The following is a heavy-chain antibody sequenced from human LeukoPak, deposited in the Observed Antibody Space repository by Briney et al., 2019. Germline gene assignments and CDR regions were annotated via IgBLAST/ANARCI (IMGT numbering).Heavy chain of an antibody. J-gene: IGHJ4*02. V-gene: IGHV1-18*01. D-gene: IGHD6-6*01. Sequence: ASVTVSCKASGYTFTSYGISWVRQAPGQGLEWMGWISAYNGNTNYAQKLQGRVTMTTDTSTSTAYMELRSLRSDDTAVYSCARDKEGEYSSSSLVYFDYWGQGTLVTVSS. CDR1: GYTFTSYG. CDR3: ARDKEGEYSSSSLVYFDY. CDR2: ISAYNGNT.